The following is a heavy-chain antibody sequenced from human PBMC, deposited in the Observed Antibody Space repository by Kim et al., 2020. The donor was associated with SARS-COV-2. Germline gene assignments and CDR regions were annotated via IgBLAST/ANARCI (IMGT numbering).Heavy chain of an antibody. D-gene: IGHD3-16*01. V-gene: IGHV3-48*03. Sequence: GGSLRLSCAASGFTFSSYEMNWVRPAPGKGLEWVSYISSSGSTIYYADSVKGRFTISRDNAKNSLYLQMNSLRAEDTAVYYCARKKPNYGWGYWGQGTLVTVSS. CDR3: ARKKPNYGWGY. J-gene: IGHJ4*02. CDR1: GFTFSSYE. CDR2: ISSSGSTI.